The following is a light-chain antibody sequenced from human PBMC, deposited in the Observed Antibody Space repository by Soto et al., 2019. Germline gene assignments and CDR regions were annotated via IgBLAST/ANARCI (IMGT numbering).Light chain of an antibody. CDR1: SSDVGGYNY. Sequence: QSALTQPASVSGSPGQSITISCTGTSSDVGGYNYVSWYQQHPGKAPKLMIYDVSNRPSGVSNRFSGSKSSNTASLTISGLQAEDEAHYYCSSYTSISTVVFGGGTQLTVL. J-gene: IGLJ2*01. CDR3: SSYTSISTVV. V-gene: IGLV2-14*01. CDR2: DVS.